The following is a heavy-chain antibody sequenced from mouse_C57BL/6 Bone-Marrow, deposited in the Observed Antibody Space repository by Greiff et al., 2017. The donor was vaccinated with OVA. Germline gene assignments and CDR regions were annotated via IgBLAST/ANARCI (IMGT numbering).Heavy chain of an antibody. CDR3: ARGGPLYYSNYGAMDY. J-gene: IGHJ4*01. V-gene: IGHV3-6*01. Sequence: ESGPGLVKPSQSLSLTCSVTGYSITSGYYWNWIRQFPGNKLEWMGYISYDGSNNYNPSLKNRISITRDTSKNQFFLKLNSVTTEDTATYYCARGGPLYYSNYGAMDYWGQGTSVTVSS. CDR2: ISYDGSN. D-gene: IGHD2-5*01. CDR1: GYSITSGYY.